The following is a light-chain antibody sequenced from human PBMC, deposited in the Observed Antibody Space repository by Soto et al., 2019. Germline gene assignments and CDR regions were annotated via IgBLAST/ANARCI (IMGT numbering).Light chain of an antibody. V-gene: IGLV4-60*03. Sequence: QAVVTQSSSASASLGSSVKLTCTLSSGHSSYIIAWHQQQPGKAPRYLMKLEGSGSYNKGSGVPDRFSGSSSGADRYLTISNLQSEDEADYYCETWDSNFVVFGGGTKVTVL. CDR1: SGHSSYI. CDR2: LEGSGSY. CDR3: ETWDSNFVV. J-gene: IGLJ2*01.